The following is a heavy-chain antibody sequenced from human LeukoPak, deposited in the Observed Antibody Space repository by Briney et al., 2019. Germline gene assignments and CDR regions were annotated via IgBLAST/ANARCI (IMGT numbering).Heavy chain of an antibody. CDR2: ISSSSSYI. V-gene: IGHV3-21*01. Sequence: PGGSLRLSCAASGFTFSSYSMNWVRQAPGKGLEWVSSISSSSSYIYYADSVKGRFTISRDNAKNSLYLQMNSLRAEDTVVYYCARIGTYYYGSGSYSLYFDYWGQGTLVTVSS. D-gene: IGHD3-10*01. J-gene: IGHJ4*02. CDR1: GFTFSSYS. CDR3: ARIGTYYYGSGSYSLYFDY.